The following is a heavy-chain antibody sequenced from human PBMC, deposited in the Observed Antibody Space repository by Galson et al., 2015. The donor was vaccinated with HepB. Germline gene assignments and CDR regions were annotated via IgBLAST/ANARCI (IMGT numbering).Heavy chain of an antibody. CDR2: IIPIFGTA. CDR3: ASATDYGGNSEDY. J-gene: IGHJ4*02. D-gene: IGHD4-23*01. CDR1: GGTFSSYA. Sequence: SVTVSCKASGGTFSSYAISWVRQAPGQGLEWMGGIIPIFGTANYAQKFQGRVTITADESTSTAYMELSSLRSEDTAVYYCASATDYGGNSEDYWGQGTLVTVSS. V-gene: IGHV1-69*13.